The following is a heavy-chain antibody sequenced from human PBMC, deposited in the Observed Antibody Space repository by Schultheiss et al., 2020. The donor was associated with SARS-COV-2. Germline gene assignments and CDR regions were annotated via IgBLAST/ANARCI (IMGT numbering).Heavy chain of an antibody. Sequence: ASVKVSCKASGYTFTSYGISWVRQAPGQGLEWMGWISAYNGNTNYAQKLQGRVTMTTDTSTSTAYMELRSLRSDDTAVYYCARDLPDSSGYYQLYYGMDVWGQGTTVTVSS. CDR3: ARDLPDSSGYYQLYYGMDV. V-gene: IGHV1-18*01. J-gene: IGHJ6*02. CDR1: GYTFTSYG. D-gene: IGHD3-22*01. CDR2: ISAYNGNT.